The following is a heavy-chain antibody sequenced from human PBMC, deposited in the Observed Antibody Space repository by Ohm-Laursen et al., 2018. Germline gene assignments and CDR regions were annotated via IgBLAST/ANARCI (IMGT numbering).Heavy chain of an antibody. CDR1: GGSISSYY. D-gene: IGHD4/OR15-4a*01. Sequence: SETLSLTCTVSGGSISSYYWSWIRQPAGEGLEWIGRIYSSGSTDYNPSLKSRVTLSVDTSKSQFSLKLTSVAAADTAVYYCARTQANYYYFDYWGQGALVTVSS. CDR2: IYSSGST. CDR3: ARTQANYYYFDY. J-gene: IGHJ4*02. V-gene: IGHV4-4*07.